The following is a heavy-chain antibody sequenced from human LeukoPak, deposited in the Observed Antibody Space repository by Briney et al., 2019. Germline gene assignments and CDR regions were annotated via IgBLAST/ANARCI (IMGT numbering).Heavy chain of an antibody. CDR1: GGSISSSSYY. V-gene: IGHV4-39*07. CDR2: IYYSGST. CDR3: AREDSEAVAGNYFDY. J-gene: IGHJ4*02. D-gene: IGHD6-19*01. Sequence: SETLSLTCAVSGGSISSSSYYWGWIRQPPGKGLEWIGSIYYSGSTYYKPSLKSRVTISVDTSKNQFSLKLSSVTAADTAVYYCAREDSEAVAGNYFDYWGQGTLVTVSS.